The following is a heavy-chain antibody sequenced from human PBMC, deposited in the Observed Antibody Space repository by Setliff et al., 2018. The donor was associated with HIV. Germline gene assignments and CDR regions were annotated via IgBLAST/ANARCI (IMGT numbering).Heavy chain of an antibody. CDR1: GYTFNSYG. D-gene: IGHD5-12*01. CDR3: ARAGRDGYNNQGYFDY. CDR2: ISTYNGDT. V-gene: IGHV1-18*03. J-gene: IGHJ4*02. Sequence: ASVKVSCKASGYTFNSYGITWVRQAPGQGLEWMGWISTYNGDTNYAERLQDRVTITRDTSASTAYMELSSLRSEDMAVYYCARAGRDGYNNQGYFDYWGQGTLVTVSS.